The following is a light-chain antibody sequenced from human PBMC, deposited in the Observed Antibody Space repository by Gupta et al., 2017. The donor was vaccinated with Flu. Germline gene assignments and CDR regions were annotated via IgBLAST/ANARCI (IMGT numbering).Light chain of an antibody. CDR1: SSDGGGYNY. Sequence: VTISCTGTSSDGGGYNYVSWYQQHPGKAHNLMVYDVSKRPAGVPVRFSGSKSGNTASLTISGRQTEEEADYYCGADAGSDTLVFGGGTKLTVL. CDR3: GADAGSDTLV. CDR2: DVS. V-gene: IGLV2-11*01. J-gene: IGLJ2*01.